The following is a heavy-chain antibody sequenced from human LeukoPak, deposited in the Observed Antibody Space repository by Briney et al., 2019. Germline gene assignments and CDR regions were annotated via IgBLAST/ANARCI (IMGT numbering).Heavy chain of an antibody. CDR2: IHNSGTT. D-gene: IGHD6-6*01. CDR3: ARTLDSGSADF. CDR1: GGSISSDY. J-gene: IGHJ4*02. V-gene: IGHV4-59*01. Sequence: SETLSLTCTVSGGSISSDYWSWIRQPPGKGLEWIAYIHNSGTTNYNPSLKSRVTMSVDTSNNQYSLKVNSVTTADTAVYYCARTLDSGSADFWGQGTLVTVSS.